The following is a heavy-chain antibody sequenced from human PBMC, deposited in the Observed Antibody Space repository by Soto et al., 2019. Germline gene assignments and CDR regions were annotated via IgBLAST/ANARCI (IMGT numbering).Heavy chain of an antibody. CDR1: GFTFSSYD. V-gene: IGHV3-23*01. J-gene: IGHJ4*02. Sequence: GGSLRLSCAASGFTFSSYDMSWVRQAPGKGLECVSNISGSGGTKYYADSEKGRFTISRANSKNTLYLQMNSLRAEDTAVYYSANVRITTIFGVVSLFYYWGQGTLVTVSS. D-gene: IGHD3-3*01. CDR2: ISGSGGTK. CDR3: ANVRITTIFGVVSLFYY.